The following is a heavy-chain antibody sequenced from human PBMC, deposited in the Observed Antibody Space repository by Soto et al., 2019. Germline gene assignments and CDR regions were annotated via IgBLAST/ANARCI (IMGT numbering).Heavy chain of an antibody. Sequence: QLQLQESGSGLVKPSQTLSLTCAVSGGSISSGGYSWSWIRQPPGKGLEWIGYIYHSGSTYYNPSLKSRVTISVDRSKNQFSLQVSSVTAADTAVYYCAREAGHWNDEGNAFDIWGQGTMVTVSS. V-gene: IGHV4-30-2*01. CDR2: IYHSGST. CDR1: GGSISSGGYS. D-gene: IGHD1-1*01. CDR3: AREAGHWNDEGNAFDI. J-gene: IGHJ3*02.